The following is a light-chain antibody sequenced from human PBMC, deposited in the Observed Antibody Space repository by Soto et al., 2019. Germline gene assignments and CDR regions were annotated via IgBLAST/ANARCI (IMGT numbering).Light chain of an antibody. Sequence: EIVLTQAPGTLSLSPGERATLSCRAGQSVPRSYLAWYQQKPGQAPRLLIYGTSSRATGIPDRFSGSGSGTDFTLTISRLEPEDFAMFYCQQYGSSINFGQGTRLEIK. CDR1: QSVPRSY. V-gene: IGKV3-20*01. J-gene: IGKJ5*01. CDR2: GTS. CDR3: QQYGSSIN.